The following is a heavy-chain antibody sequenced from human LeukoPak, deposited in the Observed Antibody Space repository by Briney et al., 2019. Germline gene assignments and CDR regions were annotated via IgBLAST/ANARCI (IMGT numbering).Heavy chain of an antibody. CDR2: IYTSGST. CDR3: ARDGSWSGRTDY. CDR1: GGSISSYY. V-gene: IGHV4-4*07. D-gene: IGHD3-3*01. Sequence: SETLSLTCTVSGGSISSYYWSWIRQPAGKGLEWIGRIYTSGSTNYNPSLKSRVTMSVDTSKNQFSLKLSSMTAADTAVYYCARDGSWSGRTDYWGQGTLVTVSS. J-gene: IGHJ4*02.